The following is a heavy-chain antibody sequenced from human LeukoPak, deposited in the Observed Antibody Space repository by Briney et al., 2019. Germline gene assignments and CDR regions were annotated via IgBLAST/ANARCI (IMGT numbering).Heavy chain of an antibody. V-gene: IGHV1-46*01. J-gene: IGHJ4*02. Sequence: ASVKVSYKASGYTFTSYYMHWVRQAPGQGLEWMGIINPSGGSTSYAQKFQGRVTMTRDTSTSTVYMELSSLRSEDTAVYYCARYSSGWRFDYWGQGTLVTVSS. CDR1: GYTFTSYY. CDR3: ARYSSGWRFDY. D-gene: IGHD6-19*01. CDR2: INPSGGST.